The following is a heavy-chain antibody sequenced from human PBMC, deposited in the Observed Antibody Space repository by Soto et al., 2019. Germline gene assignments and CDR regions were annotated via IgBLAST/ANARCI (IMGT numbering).Heavy chain of an antibody. D-gene: IGHD6-19*01. CDR1: GYIFSDFW. CDR3: ARDTGSGWHGQDVRGMDV. CDR2: IKGDESER. V-gene: IGHV3-7*05. Sequence: EVHLVESGGGLVQPGGSLRLSCAASGYIFSDFWMAWVRQGPGKGLEWVANIKGDESERYYEDSVRGRFTISRDNAKKSLYLQMNSLGVEDTAVYCCARDTGSGWHGQDVRGMDVWGQGTTVTVSS. J-gene: IGHJ6*02.